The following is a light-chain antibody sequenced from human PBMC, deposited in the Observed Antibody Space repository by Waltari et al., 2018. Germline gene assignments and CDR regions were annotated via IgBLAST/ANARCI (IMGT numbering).Light chain of an antibody. CDR1: SGDVGGYNY. CDR3: SSYAGSSIFVI. V-gene: IGLV2-11*01. J-gene: IGLJ2*01. CDR2: DIH. Sequence: QSALTQPRSVSGSPGQSFTISCTGPSGDVGGYNYFSWYQQHPGNAPTLMISDIHTRPSGVPDRFSGSRSGNTASLTISGLQAEDEADYYCSSYAGSSIFVILGGGTRLTVL.